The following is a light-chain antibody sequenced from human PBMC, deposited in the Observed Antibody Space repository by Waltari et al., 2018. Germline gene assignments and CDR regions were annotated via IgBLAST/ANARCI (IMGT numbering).Light chain of an antibody. CDR2: AVS. J-gene: IGLJ3*02. Sequence: QSALPQPAAVPGSRGQSLTISPAATNNDPGGCDSVSWYQPHPCKAPKLLIYAVSDRPSGVSIRFSGSKSGNTASLTISGLQTEDEADYYCSSYVSGSTLKMFGGGTKLTVL. CDR1: NNDPGGCDS. CDR3: SSYVSGSTLKM. V-gene: IGLV2-14*01.